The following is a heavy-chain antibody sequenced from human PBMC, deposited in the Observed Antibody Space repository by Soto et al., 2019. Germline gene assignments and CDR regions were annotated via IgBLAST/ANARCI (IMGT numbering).Heavy chain of an antibody. CDR3: ARDRVGDYVWGSYRSDAFDI. Sequence: SETLSLTCTVSVGSISSGGYYWIWIRHHPGKGLEWIGYIYYSGSTYYNPSLKSRVTISVDTSKNQFSLKLSSVTAADTAVYYCARDRVGDYVWGSYRSDAFDIWGQGTMVTVSS. D-gene: IGHD3-16*02. J-gene: IGHJ3*02. CDR2: IYYSGST. V-gene: IGHV4-31*03. CDR1: VGSISSGGYY.